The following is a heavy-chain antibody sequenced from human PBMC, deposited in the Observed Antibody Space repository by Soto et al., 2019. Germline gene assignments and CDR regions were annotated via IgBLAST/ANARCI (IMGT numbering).Heavy chain of an antibody. CDR2: ISGSGSNP. Sequence: GGSLRLSCAASGFTFSSYAMSWVRQAPGQGLEWVSAISGSGSNPYYADSVKGRFTISRDNSKNTLYLQMNSLRAEDTAVYYCAKDISTYYDFWSGLSPTQPDYWGHGTLVTVSS. CDR3: AKDISTYYDFWSGLSPTQPDY. J-gene: IGHJ4*01. V-gene: IGHV3-23*01. D-gene: IGHD3-3*01. CDR1: GFTFSSYA.